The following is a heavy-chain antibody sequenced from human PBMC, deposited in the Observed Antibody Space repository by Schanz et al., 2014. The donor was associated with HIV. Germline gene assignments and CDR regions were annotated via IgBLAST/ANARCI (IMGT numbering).Heavy chain of an antibody. Sequence: EQLLQSGGGLVHPGGSLRLSCAASGLTFSGSVMYWVRQAPGKGLEWVAGILYDGSNEYYADSVKGRFTISRDNAKNSLYLQMSSLRAEDTAVYYCARVATSGFFDDYWGQGTLVTVSS. CDR2: ILYDGSNE. CDR1: GLTFSGSV. D-gene: IGHD1-1*01. CDR3: ARVATSGFFDDY. V-gene: IGHV3-33*08. J-gene: IGHJ4*02.